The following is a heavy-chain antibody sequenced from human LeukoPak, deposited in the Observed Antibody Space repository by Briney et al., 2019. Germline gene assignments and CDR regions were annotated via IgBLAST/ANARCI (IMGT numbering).Heavy chain of an antibody. Sequence: ASVKVSCKAFGYTFTSYDINWVRQATGQGLEWMGWMSPNSGNTGYAQKFQGRVTITRNTSISTAYMELSSLRSEDTAVYYCARGVGDPYYYYYMDVWGKGTTVTVSS. CDR3: ARGVGDPYYYYYMDV. CDR1: GYTFTSYD. CDR2: MSPNSGNT. J-gene: IGHJ6*03. V-gene: IGHV1-8*03. D-gene: IGHD4-17*01.